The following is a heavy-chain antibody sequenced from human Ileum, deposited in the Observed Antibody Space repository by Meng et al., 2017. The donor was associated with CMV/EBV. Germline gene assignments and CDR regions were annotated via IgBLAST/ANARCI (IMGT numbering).Heavy chain of an antibody. CDR3: ARDPGCDDPTCYGIGWDL. V-gene: IGHV1-2*02. Sequence: ASVKVSCKASGYTFTDYYIHWVRQAPGQGLEWMGWIKLNSGGTRYAPKFQGRVTMTRDTSIDTAYMELNSLKSDDTAVYYCARDPGCDDPTCYGIGWDLWGQGTPVTVSS. J-gene: IGHJ5*02. CDR1: GYTFTDYY. D-gene: IGHD2-2*01. CDR2: IKLNSGGT.